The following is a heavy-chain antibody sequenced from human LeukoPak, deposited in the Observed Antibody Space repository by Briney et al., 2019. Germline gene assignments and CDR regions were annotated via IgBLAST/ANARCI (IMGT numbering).Heavy chain of an antibody. D-gene: IGHD2-21*02. Sequence: GGSLRLSCAASGFTFSDYYMSWIRQAPGKGLEWVSYISSSGSTIYYADSVKGRFTISRDNAKNSLYLQMNSLRAEDTAVYYCAKAGLRDSPLYYYYYMDVWGKGTTVTVSS. CDR2: ISSSGSTI. J-gene: IGHJ6*03. V-gene: IGHV3-11*01. CDR3: AKAGLRDSPLYYYYYMDV. CDR1: GFTFSDYY.